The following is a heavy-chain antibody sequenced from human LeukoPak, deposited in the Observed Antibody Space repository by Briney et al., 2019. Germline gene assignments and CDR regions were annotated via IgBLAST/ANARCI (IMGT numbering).Heavy chain of an antibody. J-gene: IGHJ4*02. V-gene: IGHV3-53*01. Sequence: PGGSLRLSCAASGIIVSSNYMSWVRQAPGKGLEWVPVIYSGGSIYYADSVKGRFTISRDSSKNTVYLQMNSLRAEDTAVYYCASTLSVGGTLDYWGQGTLVTVSS. D-gene: IGHD1-26*01. CDR2: IYSGGSI. CDR3: ASTLSVGGTLDY. CDR1: GIIVSSNY.